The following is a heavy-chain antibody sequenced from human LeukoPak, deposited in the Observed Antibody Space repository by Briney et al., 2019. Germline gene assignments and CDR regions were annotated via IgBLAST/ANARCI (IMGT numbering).Heavy chain of an antibody. V-gene: IGHV3-30-3*01. Sequence: GGSLRLSCAASGFTFSSYAMHWVRQAPGKGLEWVAVISYDGSNKYYADSVKGRFTISRDNSKNTLYLQMNSLRAEDTAVYYCARGRPSWRPPGFGYFDLWGRGTLVTVSS. CDR1: GFTFSSYA. D-gene: IGHD1-14*01. J-gene: IGHJ2*01. CDR3: ARGRPSWRPPGFGYFDL. CDR2: ISYDGSNK.